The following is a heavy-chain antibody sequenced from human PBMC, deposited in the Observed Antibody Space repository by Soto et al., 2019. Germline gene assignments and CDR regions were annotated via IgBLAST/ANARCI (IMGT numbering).Heavy chain of an antibody. Sequence: GASVKVSCKASGGTFSSYAISWVRQAPGQGLEWMGGIIPIFGTANYAQKFQGRVTITADKSTSTAYMELSSLRSEDTAVYYCALRITMVRGADNWFDPWGQGTLVSVSS. J-gene: IGHJ5*02. CDR1: GGTFSSYA. V-gene: IGHV1-69*06. CDR3: ALRITMVRGADNWFDP. D-gene: IGHD3-10*01. CDR2: IIPIFGTA.